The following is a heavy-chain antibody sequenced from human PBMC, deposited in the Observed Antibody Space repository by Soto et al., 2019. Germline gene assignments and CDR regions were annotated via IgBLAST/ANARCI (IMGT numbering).Heavy chain of an antibody. V-gene: IGHV4-39*01. CDR1: GGSISSSSYY. CDR2: IYYSGST. Sequence: QLQLQESGPGLVKPSETLSLTCTVSGGSISSSSYYWGWIRQPPGKGLEWIGSIYYSGSTYYNPSLKSRVTISVDTSKNQFSLKLSSVTAADTAVYYCARHVKLVRGVIISWFDPWGQGTLVTVSS. J-gene: IGHJ5*02. CDR3: ARHVKLVRGVIISWFDP. D-gene: IGHD3-10*01.